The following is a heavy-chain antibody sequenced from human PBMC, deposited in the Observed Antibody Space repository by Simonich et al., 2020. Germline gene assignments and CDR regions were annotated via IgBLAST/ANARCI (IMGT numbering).Heavy chain of an antibody. CDR2: ITPIQDRA. CDR1: GGTFSSYA. CDR3: ARGGLADRRIVYYYYMDV. D-gene: IGHD2-15*01. Sequence: QVQLVQSGAEVKKPGSSVKVSCKASGGTFSSYAISWVRQAPGQGLEWMGAITPIQDRANYTQKCQSRVTITADKSTSTAYMELSSLRSEDTAVYYCARGGLADRRIVYYYYMDVWGKGTTVTVSS. J-gene: IGHJ6*03. V-gene: IGHV1-69*06.